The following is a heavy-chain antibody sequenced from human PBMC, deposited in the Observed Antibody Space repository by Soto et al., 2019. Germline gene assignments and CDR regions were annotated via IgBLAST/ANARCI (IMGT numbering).Heavy chain of an antibody. V-gene: IGHV3-23*01. J-gene: IGHJ4*02. D-gene: IGHD3-22*01. CDR3: ARTYYYDSTGYYRTFDY. Sequence: GSLKLSCAASGFTFGSYAMSWVRLAPGKGLEWVSVAGPSGSSTFYADSVRGRFTISRDNVENTLYLQMNSLRVADTALYFCARTYYYDSTGYYRTFDYWGQGTLVTVSS. CDR2: AGPSGSST. CDR1: GFTFGSYA.